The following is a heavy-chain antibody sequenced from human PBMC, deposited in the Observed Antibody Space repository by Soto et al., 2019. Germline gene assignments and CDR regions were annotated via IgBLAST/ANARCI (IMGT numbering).Heavy chain of an antibody. J-gene: IGHJ6*03. CDR2: IYSGGST. CDR1: GFTVSSNY. V-gene: IGHV3-53*01. Sequence: GGSLRLSCAASGFTVSSNYMSWVRQAPGKGLEWVSVIYSGGSTYYADSVKGRFIISRDNSKNTLYLQMNSLRAEDTAVYYCAREYSSSSGADYYYYYMDVWGKGTTVTVSS. D-gene: IGHD6-6*01. CDR3: AREYSSSSGADYYYYYMDV.